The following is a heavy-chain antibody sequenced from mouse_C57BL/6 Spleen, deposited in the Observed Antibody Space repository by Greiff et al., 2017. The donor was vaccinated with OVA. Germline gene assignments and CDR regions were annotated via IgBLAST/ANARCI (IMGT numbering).Heavy chain of an antibody. CDR2: ISSGSSTI. CDR1: GFTFSDYG. Sequence: EVQRVESGGGLVKPGGSLKLSCAASGFTFSDYGMHWVRQAPEKGLEWVAYISSGSSTIYYADTVTGRFTITRDNAKSTLFLQMASLRSEDTAMYYCAREGLAYWGQGTLVTVSA. J-gene: IGHJ3*01. V-gene: IGHV5-17*01. CDR3: AREGLAY.